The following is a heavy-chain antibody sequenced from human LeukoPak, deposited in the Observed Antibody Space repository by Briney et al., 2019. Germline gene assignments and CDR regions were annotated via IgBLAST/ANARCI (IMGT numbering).Heavy chain of an antibody. D-gene: IGHD3-10*01. V-gene: IGHV3-48*03. CDR3: AREGSGSPHYGMDV. CDR1: GFTFSSYE. J-gene: IGHJ6*02. CDR2: ISSSGDYT. Sequence: PGGSLRLSCAASGFTFSSYEMNWVRQAPGKGLEWVSYISSSGDYTNYADSVKGRFTISRDNAKNSLYLQMNSLRAEDTALYYCAREGSGSPHYGMDVWGQGTTVTVSS.